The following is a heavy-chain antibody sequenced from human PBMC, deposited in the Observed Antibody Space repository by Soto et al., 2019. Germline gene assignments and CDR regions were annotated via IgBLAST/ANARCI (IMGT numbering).Heavy chain of an antibody. V-gene: IGHV3-23*01. Sequence: EVQLLESGGGLVQPGGSLRLSCAASGFTFSSYAMSWVRQAPGKGLEWVSAISGRGGSTYYADSVKGRFTISRHNSKNTLDLQMNSLRAEDTAVYYCARDCSGGSCYNAFDIWGQGTMVTVSS. CDR1: GFTFSSYA. CDR2: ISGRGGST. CDR3: ARDCSGGSCYNAFDI. J-gene: IGHJ3*02. D-gene: IGHD2-15*01.